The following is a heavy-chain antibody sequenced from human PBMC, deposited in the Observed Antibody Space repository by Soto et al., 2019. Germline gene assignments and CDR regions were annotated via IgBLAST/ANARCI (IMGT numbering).Heavy chain of an antibody. CDR2: IYYSGST. D-gene: IGHD2-8*01. V-gene: IGHV4-31*03. J-gene: IGHJ3*02. CDR3: ARARYCTNGVCYLAPSAFDI. CDR1: GGSISSGGYY. Sequence: SETLSLTCTVSGGSISSGGYYWSWIRQHPGKGLEWIGYIYYSGSTYYNPSLKSRVNISVDTSKNQFSLKLSSVTAADTAVYYCARARYCTNGVCYLAPSAFDIWGQGTMVTVSS.